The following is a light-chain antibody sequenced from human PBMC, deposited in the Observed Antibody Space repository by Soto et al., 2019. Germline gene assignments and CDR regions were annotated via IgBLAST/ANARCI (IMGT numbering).Light chain of an antibody. V-gene: IGLV1-47*02. CDR3: AAWDDSLSVL. Sequence: QSVLTQPPSASGTPGQRVTISCSGSSSNIGSNYVYWYQQLPGTAPELLIYSNNQRPSGVPDRFSGSKSGTSASLAISGLRSEDEADYYCAAWDDSLSVLFGGGTKVTVL. CDR1: SSNIGSNY. J-gene: IGLJ2*01. CDR2: SNN.